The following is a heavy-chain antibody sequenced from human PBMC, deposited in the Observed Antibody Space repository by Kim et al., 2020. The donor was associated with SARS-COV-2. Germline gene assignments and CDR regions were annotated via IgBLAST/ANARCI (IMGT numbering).Heavy chain of an antibody. CDR1: GGSFSAYY. D-gene: IGHD6-19*01. CDR3: ARGTRQWLVRGPYYYYMDV. CDR2: INHSGST. Sequence: SETLSLTCAVYGGSFSAYYWSWIRQPPGKGLEWIGEINHSGSTNYNPSLKSRVTISVDTYKNQFSLKLSSVTAADTAVYYCARGTRQWLVRGPYYYYMDVWGKGTTVTVSS. V-gene: IGHV4-34*01. J-gene: IGHJ6*03.